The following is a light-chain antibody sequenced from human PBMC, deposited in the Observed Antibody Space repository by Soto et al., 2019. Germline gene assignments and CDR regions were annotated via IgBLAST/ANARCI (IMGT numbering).Light chain of an antibody. CDR3: QSYDSSLSGSWV. CDR1: SSNIGAGYD. Sequence: QSVLTQPPSVSGAPGQRVTISCTGSSSNIGAGYDVHWYQHLPGTAPKLLIYANSNRPSGVPDRFSGSKSGTSASLAITGLQAEDEANYYCQSYDSSLSGSWVFGGGTQLTVL. J-gene: IGLJ3*02. V-gene: IGLV1-40*01. CDR2: ANS.